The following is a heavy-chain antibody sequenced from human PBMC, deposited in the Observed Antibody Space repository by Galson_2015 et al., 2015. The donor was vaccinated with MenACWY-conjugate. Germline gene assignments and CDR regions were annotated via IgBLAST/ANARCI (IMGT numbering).Heavy chain of an antibody. Sequence: SLRLSCAASGFTFSSYAMHWVRQAPGKGLEWVAVISYDGSNKYYADSVKGRFTISRDNSKNTLYLQMNSLRAEDTAVYYCARDLIYPYRPHYYYYYGMDVWGQGTTVTVSS. CDR2: ISYDGSNK. CDR1: GFTFSSYA. D-gene: IGHD3-16*02. CDR3: ARDLIYPYRPHYYYYYGMDV. V-gene: IGHV3-30*04. J-gene: IGHJ6*02.